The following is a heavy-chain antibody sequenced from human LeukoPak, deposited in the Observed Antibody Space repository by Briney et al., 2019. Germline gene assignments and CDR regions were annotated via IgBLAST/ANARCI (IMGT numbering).Heavy chain of an antibody. CDR3: ARDQGHSWDGAFDI. J-gene: IGHJ3*02. V-gene: IGHV3-21*01. Sequence: GGSLRLSCAASGFTFSSYSMNWVRQAPGKGLEWVSSISSSSSYIYYADSVKGRFTISRDNAKNSLYLQMNSLRAEDTAVYYCARDQGHSWDGAFDIWGQGTMVTVSS. CDR1: GFTFSSYS. D-gene: IGHD5-18*01. CDR2: ISSSSSYI.